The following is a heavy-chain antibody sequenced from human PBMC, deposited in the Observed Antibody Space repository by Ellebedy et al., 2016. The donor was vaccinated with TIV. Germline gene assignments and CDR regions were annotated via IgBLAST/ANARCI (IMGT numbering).Heavy chain of an antibody. CDR2: ISDDGSNK. V-gene: IGHV3-30*03. CDR1: GFSFSRYG. D-gene: IGHD2-2*01. J-gene: IGHJ6*02. Sequence: GESLKISCAASGFSFSRYGMHWVRQAPGKGLEWVAVISDDGSNKNYADYVKGRFSISRDTSKNTLYLQMNSLRAEDTAVYYFARDTCISSCPGYYYYGMDVWGQGTTVTVSS. CDR3: ARDTCISSCPGYYYYGMDV.